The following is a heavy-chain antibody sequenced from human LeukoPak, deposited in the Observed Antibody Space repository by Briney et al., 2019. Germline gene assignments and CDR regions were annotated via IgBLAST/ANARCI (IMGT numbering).Heavy chain of an antibody. Sequence: GGSLRLSCAASGFTFISYGMHWVRQAPGKGLECVAFIRYDGSNKYYADSVKGRFTISRDNSKNTLYLQMNSLRAEDTAVYYCAKDGCCSTRPTLECRFYFDYWGQGTLVTVSS. CDR1: GFTFISYG. CDR2: IRYDGSNK. CDR3: AKDGCCSTRPTLECRFYFDY. J-gene: IGHJ4*02. V-gene: IGHV3-30*02. D-gene: IGHD2-2*01.